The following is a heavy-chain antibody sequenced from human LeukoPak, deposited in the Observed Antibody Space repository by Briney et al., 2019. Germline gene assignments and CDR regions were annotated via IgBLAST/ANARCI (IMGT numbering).Heavy chain of an antibody. CDR3: ARGYYDYVWGSYRNYYYYYMDV. J-gene: IGHJ6*03. CDR2: IYYSGST. D-gene: IGHD3-16*02. CDR1: GGSISSYY. Sequence: TSETLSLTCTVSGGSISSYYWSWIRQPPGKGLEWIGYIYYSGSTNYNPSLKSRVTISVDTSKNQFSLKLSSVTAADTAVYYCARGYYDYVWGSYRNYYYYYMDVWGKGTTVTVSS. V-gene: IGHV4-59*01.